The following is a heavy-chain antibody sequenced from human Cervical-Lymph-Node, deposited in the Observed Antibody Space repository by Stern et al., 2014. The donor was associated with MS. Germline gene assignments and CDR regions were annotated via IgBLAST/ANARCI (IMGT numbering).Heavy chain of an antibody. Sequence: QVQLVQSGAEVKKPGASVKVSCKASGYTFTSYGISWVRQAPGQGLEWMGWISAYNGNTNYAQKLQGRVTMTTDTSTSTAYMELRSLRSDDTAVYYCARDHAGTFRSSEWVGNGNWFDPWGQGTLVTVSS. D-gene: IGHD3-3*01. CDR2: ISAYNGNT. CDR3: ARDHAGTFRSSEWVGNGNWFDP. J-gene: IGHJ5*02. V-gene: IGHV1-18*01. CDR1: GYTFTSYG.